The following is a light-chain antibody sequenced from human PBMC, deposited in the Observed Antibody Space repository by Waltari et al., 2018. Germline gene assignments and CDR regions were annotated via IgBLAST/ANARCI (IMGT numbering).Light chain of an antibody. CDR3: NSYTRSNTYV. V-gene: IGLV2-14*03. CDR2: DVS. Sequence: QSALTQPASVSGSPGQSITISCTGTSSDVGAYKYVSWYQQHPGKVPKLLVFDVSIRPAGVPYRFSGSKSGNTASLTISGLQAEDEADYYCNSYTRSNTYVFGTGTRVTVL. J-gene: IGLJ1*01. CDR1: SSDVGAYKY.